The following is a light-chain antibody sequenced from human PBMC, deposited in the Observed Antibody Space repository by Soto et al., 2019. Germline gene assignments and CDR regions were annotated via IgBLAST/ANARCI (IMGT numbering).Light chain of an antibody. CDR2: GAY. CDR3: QQYNNWPYT. CDR1: QSVSSN. Sequence: EIVMTQSPATLSVSPGERATLSCRASQSVSSNLAWYQQKPGQAPRLLIYGAYTRATGIPARFSGSGSGTELTLNISSLQSEDFAVYYCQQYNNWPYTFGQGTKLEIK. V-gene: IGKV3-15*01. J-gene: IGKJ2*01.